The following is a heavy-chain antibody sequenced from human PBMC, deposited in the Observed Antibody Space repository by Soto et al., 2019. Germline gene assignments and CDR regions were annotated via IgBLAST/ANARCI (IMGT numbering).Heavy chain of an antibody. D-gene: IGHD5-18*01. Sequence: PSETLSLTCGVYDGSFSNNYWTWFRHPPGKGRECIGVIIPSGTTKYILPLKSRVTISLDTSRMHSSLKVTSVPAAATAVYHCATSLWFRTQREFWGQGMLVTVST. CDR3: ATSLWFRTQREF. V-gene: IGHV4-34*12. CDR1: DGSFSNNY. J-gene: IGHJ4*02. CDR2: IIPSGTT.